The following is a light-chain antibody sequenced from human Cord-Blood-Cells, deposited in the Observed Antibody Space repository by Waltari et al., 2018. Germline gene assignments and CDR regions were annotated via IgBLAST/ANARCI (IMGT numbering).Light chain of an antibody. Sequence: SYELTQPPSVSVSPGQTARITCSGDALPKQYAYWYKQKPGQAPVLVIYKDSERPSGMPERFSGSSSGTTVTLTISGVQAEDEADYYCQSADSSGTYWVFGGGTKLTVL. J-gene: IGLJ3*02. CDR3: QSADSSGTYWV. V-gene: IGLV3-25*03. CDR1: ALPKQY. CDR2: KDS.